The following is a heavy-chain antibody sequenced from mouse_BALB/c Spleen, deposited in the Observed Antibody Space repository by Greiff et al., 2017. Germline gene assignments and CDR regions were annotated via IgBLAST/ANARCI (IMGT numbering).Heavy chain of an antibody. J-gene: IGHJ2*01. CDR3: TRDYDGEFDY. V-gene: IGHV5-6-4*01. CDR2: ISSGGSYT. CDR1: GFTFSSYT. Sequence: DVMLVESGGGLVKLGGSLKLSCAASGFTFSSYTMSWVRQTPEKRLEWVATISSGGSYTYYPDSVKGRFTISRDNAKNTLYLQMSSLKSEDTAMYYCTRDYDGEFDYWGQGTTLTVSS. D-gene: IGHD2-12*01.